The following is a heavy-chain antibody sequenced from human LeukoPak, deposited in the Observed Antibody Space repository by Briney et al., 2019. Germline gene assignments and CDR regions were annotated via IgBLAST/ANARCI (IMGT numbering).Heavy chain of an antibody. CDR3: ARHYGDYVGLDY. V-gene: IGHV3-11*01. CDR2: ISSSGSTI. J-gene: IGHJ4*02. Sequence: SGGSLRLSCAASGFVFRNYFMSWVRQAPGKGLEWVSYISSSGSTINYADSVKGRFTISRDNAKSSLYLQMNSLRAEDTAVYYCARHYGDYVGLDYWGQGTLVTVSS. CDR1: GFVFRNYF. D-gene: IGHD4-17*01.